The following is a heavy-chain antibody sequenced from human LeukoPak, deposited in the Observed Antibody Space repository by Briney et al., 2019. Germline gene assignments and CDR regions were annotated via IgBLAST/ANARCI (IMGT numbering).Heavy chain of an antibody. D-gene: IGHD6-19*01. CDR1: GFTFSSNW. Sequence: PGGSLRLSCATSGFTFSSNWMSWVRHVPGRGLEWVAVISYDGRNKYYADSVKGRFTISRDNSKNTLYLQMNSLRAEDTAVYYCAKDMWLEPLHYFDYWGQGTLVTVSS. V-gene: IGHV3-30*18. CDR2: ISYDGRNK. CDR3: AKDMWLEPLHYFDY. J-gene: IGHJ4*02.